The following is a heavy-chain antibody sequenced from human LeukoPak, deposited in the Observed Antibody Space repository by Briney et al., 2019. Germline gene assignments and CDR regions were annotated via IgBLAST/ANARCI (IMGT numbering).Heavy chain of an antibody. J-gene: IGHJ4*02. CDR3: ARVGITMIVVVIDY. Sequence: PAETLSLTCAASGYSISSGYYWGWIRQPPGKGLEGIGSIYHSGSTYYNPSLKSRVTISVDTSKNQFSLKLSPVTAADTAVYYCARVGITMIVVVIDYWGQGTLVTVSS. D-gene: IGHD3-22*01. V-gene: IGHV4-38-2*01. CDR2: IYHSGST. CDR1: GYSISSGYY.